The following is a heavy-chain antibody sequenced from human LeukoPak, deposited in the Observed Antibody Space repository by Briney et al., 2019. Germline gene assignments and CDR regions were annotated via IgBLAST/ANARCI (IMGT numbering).Heavy chain of an antibody. J-gene: IGHJ4*02. CDR1: GGSISPYY. CDR3: ARGEFWSASPGY. CDR2: VYYTGST. D-gene: IGHD3-3*01. V-gene: IGHV4-59*01. Sequence: PSQTLSLTCSVSGGSISPYYWNWIRQTPGKGREWIGYVYYTGSTWHNASLKSRVTISVDTSKNQFSLRLNSVTSADTAVYYCARGEFWSASPGYWGQGTLVTVSS.